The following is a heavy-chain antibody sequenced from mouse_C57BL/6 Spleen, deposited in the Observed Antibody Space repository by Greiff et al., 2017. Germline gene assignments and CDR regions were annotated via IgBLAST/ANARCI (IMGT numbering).Heavy chain of an antibody. CDR2: IDPEGGDT. J-gene: IGHJ1*03. D-gene: IGHD1-1*01. CDR1: GFNIKDYY. CDR3: TTDYYGSRSYFDV. Sequence: VQLKQSGAELVRPGASVKLSCTASGFNIKDYYMHWVKQRPEQGLEWIGRIDPEGGDTEYAPKFQGKATMTVDTSSNTAYLQLSSLTSEDTAVYYCTTDYYGSRSYFDVWGTGTTVTVSS. V-gene: IGHV14-1*01.